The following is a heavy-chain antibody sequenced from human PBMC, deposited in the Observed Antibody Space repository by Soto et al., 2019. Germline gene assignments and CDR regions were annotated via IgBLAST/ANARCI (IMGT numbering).Heavy chain of an antibody. CDR3: ARIRSVLVPAEPPYYYYYGMDV. D-gene: IGHD2-2*01. CDR2: IDWDDDK. CDR1: GFSLSTSGMC. J-gene: IGHJ6*01. Sequence: SGPTLVNPTQTLTLTCTFSGFSLSTSGMCVSWIRQPPGKALEWLARIDWDDDKYYSTSLKTRLTISKDTSKNQVVLTMTNMDPVDTATYYCARIRSVLVPAEPPYYYYYGMDVWGQGTTVTVSS. V-gene: IGHV2-70*11.